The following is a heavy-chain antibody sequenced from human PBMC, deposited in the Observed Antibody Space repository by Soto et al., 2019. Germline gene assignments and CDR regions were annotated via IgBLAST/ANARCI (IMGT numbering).Heavy chain of an antibody. CDR1: GYRFSSYW. V-gene: IGHV5-51*01. CDR2: IYPGDSDT. D-gene: IGHD3-22*01. CDR3: ARSGSTMRHGVDI. J-gene: IGHJ3*02. Sequence: LGESLKISCKGSGYRFSSYWIGWVRQMPGKGLEWMGIIYPGDSDTRYSPSFQGQVTISVDKSISTAYLQWSSLKASDTAMYYCARSGSTMRHGVDIWGQGTMVTVSS.